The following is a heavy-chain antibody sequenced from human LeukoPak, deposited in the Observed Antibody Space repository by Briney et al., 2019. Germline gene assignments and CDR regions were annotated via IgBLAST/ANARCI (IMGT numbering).Heavy chain of an antibody. J-gene: IGHJ4*02. V-gene: IGHV3-9*01. CDR1: GFTFDDYA. D-gene: IGHD6-13*01. CDR2: ISWNSGSI. Sequence: PGGSLRLSCAASGFTFDDYAMHWVRQAPGKGLEWVSGISWNSGSIGYADSVKGRFTISRDNAKNSLYLQMNSLRAEDTALYYCAKEAGIAAAGTRGNYDYWGQGTLVTVSS. CDR3: AKEAGIAAAGTRGNYDY.